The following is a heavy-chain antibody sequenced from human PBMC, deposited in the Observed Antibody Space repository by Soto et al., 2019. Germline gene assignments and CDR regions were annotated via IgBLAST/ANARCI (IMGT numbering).Heavy chain of an antibody. V-gene: IGHV4-39*01. Sequence: SETLSLTCTVSSGSIGGSSYYWGWVRQPPGKGLEWIGSIYYTGNTYYNPSLKSRVTLSVDTSKNQFSLKLSSVTAADTAVYYCAIVAGAATQGYWGQGTPVTVSS. D-gene: IGHD2-15*01. CDR1: SGSIGGSSYY. J-gene: IGHJ4*02. CDR2: IYYTGNT. CDR3: AIVAGAATQGY.